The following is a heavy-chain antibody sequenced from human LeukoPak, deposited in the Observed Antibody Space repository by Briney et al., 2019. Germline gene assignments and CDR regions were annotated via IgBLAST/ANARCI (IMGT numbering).Heavy chain of an antibody. D-gene: IGHD6-6*01. J-gene: IGHJ3*02. Sequence: SETLSLTCTVSGGSVRDSSSYWGWLRQPPGKGLEWIGDIYFTGSTYYNPSLKSRVTISVDTSKNQFSLKLSSVTAADTAVYYCARGQRKAARPSRAFDIWGQGTMVTVSS. CDR3: ARGQRKAARPSRAFDI. CDR2: IYFTGST. CDR1: GGSVRDSSSY. V-gene: IGHV4-39*07.